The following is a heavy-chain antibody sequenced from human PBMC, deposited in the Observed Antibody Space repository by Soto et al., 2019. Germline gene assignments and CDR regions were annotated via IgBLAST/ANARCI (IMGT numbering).Heavy chain of an antibody. D-gene: IGHD5-18*01. CDR1: GFTFNSYA. CDR2: ISDGGRST. Sequence: GGSLRLSCAASGFTFNSYAMAWVRQAPGKGLGWVSLISDGGRSTFYADSVKGRFTISRDHSKNTLYLQMNSLRAEDTALYYCAKPPMGYSWYFDYWGQGTLVTVSS. J-gene: IGHJ4*02. CDR3: AKPPMGYSWYFDY. V-gene: IGHV3-23*01.